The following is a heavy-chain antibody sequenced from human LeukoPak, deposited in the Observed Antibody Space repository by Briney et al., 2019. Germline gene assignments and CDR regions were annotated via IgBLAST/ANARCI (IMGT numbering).Heavy chain of an antibody. J-gene: IGHJ4*02. Sequence: SETLSLTCSVSDGSTSSYYWSWIRQPPGKGLEWIGYIHSSGSTHYNPSLKSRVTTSLDTSKNQFSLKLSSVTAADTAVYYCARLGSYSCHWGQGTLVTVSS. CDR2: IHSSGST. D-gene: IGHD1-26*01. CDR1: DGSTSSYY. CDR3: ARLGSYSCH. V-gene: IGHV4-4*09.